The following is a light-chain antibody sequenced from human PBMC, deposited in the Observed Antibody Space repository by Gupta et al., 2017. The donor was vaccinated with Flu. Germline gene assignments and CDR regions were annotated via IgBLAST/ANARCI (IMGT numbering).Light chain of an antibody. J-gene: IGKJ4*01. CDR3: QQVNSYPLA. CDR1: QGISSY. Sequence: IQLTQSPSFLSASVGDRVTITCRASQGISSYLAWYQQKPGKAPKLLIYAASTVQSGVPSRFSGSGSGTEFTLTISSLQTEDFATYYCQQVNSYPLAFGGGTKVEI. CDR2: AAS. V-gene: IGKV1-9*01.